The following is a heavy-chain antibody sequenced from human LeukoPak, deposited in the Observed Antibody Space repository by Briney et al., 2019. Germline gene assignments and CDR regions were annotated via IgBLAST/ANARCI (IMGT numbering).Heavy chain of an antibody. CDR1: GYSLTELS. J-gene: IGHJ5*02. CDR3: ATLQAYRSYYH. CDR2: FDPEAGEI. Sequence: ASVTVSCKVSGYSLTELSMHWVRQTPGKGLEWMGGFDPEAGEIIYAQKFQGRVTMTEDTSTDTAYMELSSLRSEDTAVYYCATLQAYRSYYHWGQGTLVTVSS. D-gene: IGHD1-26*01. V-gene: IGHV1-24*01.